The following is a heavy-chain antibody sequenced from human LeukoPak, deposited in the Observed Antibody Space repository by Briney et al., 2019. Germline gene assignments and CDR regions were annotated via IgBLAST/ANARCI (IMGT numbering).Heavy chain of an antibody. V-gene: IGHV1-8*01. CDR3: ARGYPDYVYYYGMDV. D-gene: IGHD4-17*01. J-gene: IGHJ6*02. Sequence: ASVKVSCKASGYTFTSYDINWVRQATGQGLEWMGWMNPNSGNTGYARKFQGRVTMTRNTSISTAYMELSSLRSEDTAVYYCARGYPDYVYYYGMDVWGQGTTVTVSS. CDR2: MNPNSGNT. CDR1: GYTFTSYD.